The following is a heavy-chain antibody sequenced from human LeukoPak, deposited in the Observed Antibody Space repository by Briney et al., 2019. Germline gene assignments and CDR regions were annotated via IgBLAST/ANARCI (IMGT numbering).Heavy chain of an antibody. CDR2: ISAYNGNT. CDR1: GYTFTSYG. V-gene: IGHV1-18*01. D-gene: IGHD5-12*01. J-gene: IGHJ4*02. CDR3: ARNAEGYSGYDALYYFDY. Sequence: GASVKVSCKASGYTFTSYGISWVRQAPGQGLEWMGWISAYNGNTNYAQKLQGRVTMATDTSTSTAYMELRSLRSDDTAVYYCARNAEGYSGYDALYYFDYWGQGTLVTVSS.